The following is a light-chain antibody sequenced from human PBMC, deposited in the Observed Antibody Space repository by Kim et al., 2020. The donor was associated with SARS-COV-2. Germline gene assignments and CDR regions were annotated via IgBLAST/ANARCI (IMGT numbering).Light chain of an antibody. Sequence: SPGDRATLSCRASHPVARYYLAWDQPKPGQAPRLLFYGASSRATGSPDRFSGSGSGTDFALTVSRLGPEDSAVYYCQQYHSSPRTFGQGTKVDIK. CDR3: QQYHSSPRT. CDR1: HPVARYY. CDR2: GAS. V-gene: IGKV3-20*01. J-gene: IGKJ1*01.